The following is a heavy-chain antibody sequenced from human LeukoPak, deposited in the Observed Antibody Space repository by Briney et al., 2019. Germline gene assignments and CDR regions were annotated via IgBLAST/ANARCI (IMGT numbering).Heavy chain of an antibody. Sequence: SETLSLTCAVYGGSFSGYYWSWIRQPPGKGLEWIGEINHSGSTNYNPSLKSRVTISVDTSKNQFSLKLSSVTAADTAVYYCARVREMATSYFDYWGQGTLVTVSS. V-gene: IGHV4-34*01. CDR1: GGSFSGYY. J-gene: IGHJ4*02. D-gene: IGHD5-24*01. CDR3: ARVREMATSYFDY. CDR2: INHSGST.